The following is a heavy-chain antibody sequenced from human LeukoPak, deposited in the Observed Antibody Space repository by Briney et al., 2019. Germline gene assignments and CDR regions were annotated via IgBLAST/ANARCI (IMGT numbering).Heavy chain of an antibody. CDR2: ISGSGGST. V-gene: IGHV3-23*01. CDR3: AKGSKLLWFGELLSSAGLKPH. J-gene: IGHJ4*02. Sequence: QSGGSLRLSCAASGFTFSSSWMHWVRQAPGKGLEWVSAISGSGGSTYYADSVKGRFTISRDNSKNTLYLQMNSLRAEDTAVYYCAKGSKLLWFGELLSSAGLKPHWGQGTLVTVSS. D-gene: IGHD3-10*01. CDR1: GFTFSSSW.